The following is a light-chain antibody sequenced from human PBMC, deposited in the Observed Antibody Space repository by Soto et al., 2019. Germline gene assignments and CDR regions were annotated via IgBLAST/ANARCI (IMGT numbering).Light chain of an antibody. CDR3: CSYVGSYTFV. V-gene: IGLV2-11*01. CDR1: SSDVGGYNY. CDR2: DVS. Sequence: QSVLTQPRSVSGSPGQSVAISCTGTSSDVGGYNYVSWYQQHPGKAPKVMIYDVSKRPSGVPDRFSGSKSGNTASLTISGLQADDEADYYCCSYVGSYTFVLGSGTKLTVL. J-gene: IGLJ1*01.